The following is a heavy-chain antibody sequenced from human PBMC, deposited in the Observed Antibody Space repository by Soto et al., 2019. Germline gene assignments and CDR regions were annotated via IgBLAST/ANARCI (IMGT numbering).Heavy chain of an antibody. V-gene: IGHV1-18*01. Sequence: ASVKVSCKASGYTFTSYGISWVRQAPGQGLEWMGWISAYNGNTNYAQKLQGRVTMTTDTSTSTAYMELRSLRSDDTAVYYCARGEGPNDFWSPEADYWGQGTLVTVSS. CDR3: ARGEGPNDFWSPEADY. CDR1: GYTFTSYG. J-gene: IGHJ4*02. CDR2: ISAYNGNT. D-gene: IGHD3-3*01.